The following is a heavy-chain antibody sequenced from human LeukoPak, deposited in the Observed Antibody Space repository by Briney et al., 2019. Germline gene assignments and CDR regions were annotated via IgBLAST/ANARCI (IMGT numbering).Heavy chain of an antibody. V-gene: IGHV3-23*01. CDR1: GFTFSSYA. Sequence: QPGGSLRLSCAASGFTFSSYAMSWVRQAPGKGLEWVSGISGSGGSTDYADSVKGRCTISRDDSKNTLYLQMNSLRVEDTAVYHCAKSTGICSSTTCYPSFDYWGQGTLVTVSS. D-gene: IGHD2-2*01. CDR2: ISGSGGST. J-gene: IGHJ4*02. CDR3: AKSTGICSSTTCYPSFDY.